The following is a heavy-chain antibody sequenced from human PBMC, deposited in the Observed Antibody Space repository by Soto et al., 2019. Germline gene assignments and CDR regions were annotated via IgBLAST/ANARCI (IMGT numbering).Heavy chain of an antibody. D-gene: IGHD3-3*01. Sequence: GGSLRLSCAASGFTFSSYGMHWVRQAPGKELEWVAVIWYDGSNKYYADSVKGRFTISRDNSKNTLYLQMNSLRAEDTAVYYCARDYYDFWSGYWGWFDPWGQGTLVTVSS. J-gene: IGHJ5*02. V-gene: IGHV3-33*01. CDR2: IWYDGSNK. CDR1: GFTFSSYG. CDR3: ARDYYDFWSGYWGWFDP.